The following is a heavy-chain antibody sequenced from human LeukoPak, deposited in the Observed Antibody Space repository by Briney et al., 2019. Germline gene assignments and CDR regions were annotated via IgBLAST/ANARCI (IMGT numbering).Heavy chain of an antibody. D-gene: IGHD4-17*01. V-gene: IGHV1-3*01. Sequence: GASVKVSCKASGYTFTTYAMHWVRQAPGQRLEWMGWINAGNGNTKYSQKFQDILTITRDTSASTAYMELSSLRSEDTAVYYCVRGPHDYGDYYLDFWGQGTLVTVSS. CDR1: GYTFTTYA. J-gene: IGHJ4*02. CDR3: VRGPHDYGDYYLDF. CDR2: INAGNGNT.